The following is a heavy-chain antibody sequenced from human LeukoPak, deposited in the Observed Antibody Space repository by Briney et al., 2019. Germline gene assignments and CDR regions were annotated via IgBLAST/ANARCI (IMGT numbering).Heavy chain of an antibody. CDR2: ISYDGSNK. J-gene: IGHJ4*02. Sequence: PGGSLRLSCAASGFTFSGYGMHWVRQAPGKGLEWVALISYDGSNKYYADSVKGRFTISRDNSKNTLYLQMNSLRPEDTAVYYCAKGDPYGSGSYPVDYWGQGTLVTVSS. V-gene: IGHV3-30*18. D-gene: IGHD3-10*01. CDR3: AKGDPYGSGSYPVDY. CDR1: GFTFSGYG.